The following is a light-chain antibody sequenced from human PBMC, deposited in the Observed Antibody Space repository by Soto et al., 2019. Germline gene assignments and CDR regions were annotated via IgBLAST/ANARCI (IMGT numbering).Light chain of an antibody. J-gene: IGKJ5*01. CDR1: QSVTSN. V-gene: IGKV3-11*01. Sequence: VLTQSPGTLSLSPGESATLSCGASQSVTSNSLAWYQQKPGQPPRLLIYDVYNRATGIPARFSGSGSGTDFTPTITSREPEDFAVYFCHQSYNWPRVTCGQGTRLEIK. CDR2: DVY. CDR3: HQSYNWPRVT.